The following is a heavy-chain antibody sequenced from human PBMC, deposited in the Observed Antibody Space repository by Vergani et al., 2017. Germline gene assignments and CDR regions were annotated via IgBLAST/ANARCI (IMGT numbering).Heavy chain of an antibody. CDR1: GYTFSTYG. CDR3: SRGGFFTSRNDFKFYGLGV. CDR2: ISAYSGET. Sequence: QVQLVQSGAEVKKPGASVKVSCEGSGYTFSTYGISWVRQAPGQGLEWMGWISAYSGETRYARSLQGRVTMTTDASTNTAYMSLRSLRSDDTAIYYCSRGGFFTSRNDFKFYGLGVWGEGGTVAVTS. V-gene: IGHV1-18*01. D-gene: IGHD3/OR15-3a*01. J-gene: IGHJ6*01.